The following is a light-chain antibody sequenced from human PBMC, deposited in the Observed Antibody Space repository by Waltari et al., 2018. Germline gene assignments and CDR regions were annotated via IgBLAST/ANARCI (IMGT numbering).Light chain of an antibody. V-gene: IGKV3-15*01. Sequence: EVVLTQSPATLSVSPGEEITLSCRASQRVSTHIAWYQQKPGQPPRLLFYAASTRATGTPFRFSGSGSGTDFTLTISRLQSEDLAVYYCQQSINWPWTFGQGTRV. CDR2: AAS. CDR3: QQSINWPWT. CDR1: QRVSTH. J-gene: IGKJ1*01.